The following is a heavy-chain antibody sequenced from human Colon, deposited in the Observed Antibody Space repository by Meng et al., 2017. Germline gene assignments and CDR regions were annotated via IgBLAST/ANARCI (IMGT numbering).Heavy chain of an antibody. V-gene: IGHV3-74*03. J-gene: IGHJ4*02. CDR1: GFTFSSYW. D-gene: IGHD1-26*01. CDR2: ISSDGSGT. CDR3: ARDDPGVGIDF. Sequence: EVQLVESGGGLVQPGGSLRLSCAASGFTFSSYWMHWVRQVPGKGLVWVSHISSDGSGTTYADSVQGRFTSSRDNAKNTVYLQMNSLRDEDTAVYFCARDDPGVGIDFWGQGTLVTVSS.